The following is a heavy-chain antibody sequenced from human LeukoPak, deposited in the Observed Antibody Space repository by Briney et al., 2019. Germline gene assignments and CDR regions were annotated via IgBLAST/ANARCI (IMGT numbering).Heavy chain of an antibody. CDR3: AKGRYYGMDV. Sequence: WVSGISWNSGSIGYADSVKGRFTISRDNAKNSLYLQMNSLRAEDTALYYCAKGRYYGMDVWGQGTTVTVSS. V-gene: IGHV3-9*01. CDR2: ISWNSGSI. J-gene: IGHJ6*02.